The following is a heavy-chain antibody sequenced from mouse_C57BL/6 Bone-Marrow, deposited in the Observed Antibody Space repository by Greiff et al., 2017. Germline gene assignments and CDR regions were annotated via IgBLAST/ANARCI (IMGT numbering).Heavy chain of an antibody. Sequence: QVQLKESGAELARPGASVKLSCKASGYTFTSYGISWVKQRTGQGLEWIGEIYPRSGNTYYNEKFKGKATLTADKSSSTAYMELRSLTSEDSAVYFCANFYYYGSGYWFAYWGQGTLVTVSA. CDR2: IYPRSGNT. D-gene: IGHD1-1*01. V-gene: IGHV1-81*01. CDR1: GYTFTSYG. J-gene: IGHJ3*01. CDR3: ANFYYYGSGYWFAY.